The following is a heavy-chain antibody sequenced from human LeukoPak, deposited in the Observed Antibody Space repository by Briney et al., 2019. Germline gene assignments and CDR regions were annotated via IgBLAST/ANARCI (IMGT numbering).Heavy chain of an antibody. Sequence: GGSLRLSCAASGFTFSSYAMSWVRQAPGKGLEWVSAISGSGGSTYYADSVRGRFTISRDNSKNTLYLQMNSLRAEDTAVYYCAKPLLLGSTPNFDYWGQGTLVTVSS. CDR3: AKPLLLGSTPNFDY. J-gene: IGHJ4*02. CDR2: ISGSGGST. CDR1: GFTFSSYA. D-gene: IGHD2-2*01. V-gene: IGHV3-23*01.